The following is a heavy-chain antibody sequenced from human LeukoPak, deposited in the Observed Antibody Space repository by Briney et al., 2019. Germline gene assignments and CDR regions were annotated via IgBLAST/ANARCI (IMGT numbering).Heavy chain of an antibody. Sequence: GESLEISCKASGYSFTSYWIGWVRQMPGKGLEWMGIIYPGDSDTRYSPSFQGQVTISADKSIATAYLQWSSLKTSDTAIYYCARQGSSGYNWFDPWGQGTLVTVSS. V-gene: IGHV5-51*01. J-gene: IGHJ5*02. CDR3: ARQGSSGYNWFDP. D-gene: IGHD6-6*01. CDR1: GYSFTSYW. CDR2: IYPGDSDT.